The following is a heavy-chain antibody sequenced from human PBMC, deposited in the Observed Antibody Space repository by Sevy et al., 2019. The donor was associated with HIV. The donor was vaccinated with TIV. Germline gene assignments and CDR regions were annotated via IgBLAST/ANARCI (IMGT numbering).Heavy chain of an antibody. V-gene: IGHV1-69*13. J-gene: IGHJ3*02. CDR2: IIPIFGTA. CDR3: ARGGRPYSSSWPAFDI. Sequence: ASVKVSCKASGGTFSSYAISWVRQAPGQGLEWMGGIIPIFGTANYAQKFQGRVTITAEESTSTAYMELSSLRSEDTAVYYCARGGRPYSSSWPAFDIWGQGTMVTVSS. D-gene: IGHD6-13*01. CDR1: GGTFSSYA.